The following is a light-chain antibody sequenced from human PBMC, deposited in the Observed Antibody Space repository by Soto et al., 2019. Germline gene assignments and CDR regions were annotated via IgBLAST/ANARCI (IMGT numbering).Light chain of an antibody. CDR3: QQYSSYPYT. CDR1: QTITRW. V-gene: IGKV1-5*01. Sequence: DIRLTQSHSPLSPSVGDRVTITCRASQTITRWLAWYQQKPGKAPKLLISDASNLESGVPSRFSGSGSGTDFTLTITSLQADDFATYYCQQYSSYPYTFGQGTRLEIE. J-gene: IGKJ2*01. CDR2: DAS.